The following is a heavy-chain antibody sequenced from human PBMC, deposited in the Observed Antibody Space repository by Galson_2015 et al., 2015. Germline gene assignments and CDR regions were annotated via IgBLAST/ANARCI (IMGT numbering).Heavy chain of an antibody. CDR3: TTVFEVQGSS. Sequence: SLRLSCAASGFTFNTAWMNWVRQAPGKGLEWVGRIKSQTDGGTTDYAAPVKGRFTISRDDSKNTLYLEMSSLKTEDTAVYYCTTVFEVQGSSWGQGTLVTVSS. V-gene: IGHV3-15*01. J-gene: IGHJ5*02. CDR2: IKSQTDGGTT. D-gene: IGHD3-10*01. CDR1: GFTFNTAW.